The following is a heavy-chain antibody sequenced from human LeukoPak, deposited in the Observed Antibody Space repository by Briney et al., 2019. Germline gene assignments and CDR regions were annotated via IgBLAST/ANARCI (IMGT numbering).Heavy chain of an antibody. CDR1: GASVSSSSYY. J-gene: IGHJ4*02. Sequence: ASETLSLTCTVSGASVSSSSYYWGWIRQPPGKGLEWIGSIYYSGRTYYNPSLKSRVTISVDKSKNQFSLKLSSVTAADTAVYYCARAALPYDYVWGSYRTHFDYWGQGTLVTVSS. CDR2: IYYSGRT. D-gene: IGHD3-16*02. CDR3: ARAALPYDYVWGSYRTHFDY. V-gene: IGHV4-39*07.